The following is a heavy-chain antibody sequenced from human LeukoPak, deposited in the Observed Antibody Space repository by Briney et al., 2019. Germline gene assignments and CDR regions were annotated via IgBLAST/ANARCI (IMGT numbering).Heavy chain of an antibody. CDR1: GFTFSSYA. CDR2: ISYDGSNK. J-gene: IGHJ4*02. V-gene: IGHV3-30*04. CDR3: ARSSPRYSSGSYYFDY. D-gene: IGHD6-19*01. Sequence: GGSLRLSCAASGFTFSSYAMHWVRQAPGKGLEWVAVISYDGSNKYYADSVKGRFTISRDNSKNTLYLQMNSLRAEDTAVYYCARSSPRYSSGSYYFDYWGQGTLVTVSS.